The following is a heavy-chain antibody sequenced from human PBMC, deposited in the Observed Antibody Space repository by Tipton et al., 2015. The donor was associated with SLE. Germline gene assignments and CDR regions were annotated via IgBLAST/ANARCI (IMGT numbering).Heavy chain of an antibody. Sequence: TLSLTCTVSGGSVSGRSYYWTWIRQPPGKGLEWIGYIYYSGSTNYNPSLKSRVIISVAKSKNLFTLKLTSVTAADTAVYFCARRLFDGSGSIWGQGTLVTVSS. D-gene: IGHD3-22*01. V-gene: IGHV4-61*03. CDR3: ARRLFDGSGSI. J-gene: IGHJ4*02. CDR2: IYYSGST. CDR1: GGSVSGRSYY.